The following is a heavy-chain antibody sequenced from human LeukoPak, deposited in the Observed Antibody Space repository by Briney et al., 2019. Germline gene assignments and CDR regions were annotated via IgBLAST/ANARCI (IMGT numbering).Heavy chain of an antibody. J-gene: IGHJ3*02. D-gene: IGHD3-16*01. CDR3: AKYRPSGSVWVGFDI. CDR2: IYYTGST. CDR1: GGSISNNY. Sequence: SETLSLTCLVSGGSISNNYWSWIRQPTGKGLEWIGYIYYTGSTSYNPHLKSRVSISVDTSKNQFSLRLTSVTAADTALYYCAKYRPSGSVWVGFDIWGQGTMVTVSS. V-gene: IGHV4-59*08.